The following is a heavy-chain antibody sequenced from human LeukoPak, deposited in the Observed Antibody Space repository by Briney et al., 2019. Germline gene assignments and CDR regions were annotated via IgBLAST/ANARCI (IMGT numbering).Heavy chain of an antibody. CDR1: GFTFDDYA. Sequence: GGSLRLSCSASGFTFDDYAMTWVRQAPGKGLEWVGFIRSVAHGRTTEYAASVKGRFTISRDDSKSIAYLQMNSLKTGDTAVYYCARGAMVRGANYYFDYWGQGTLVTVSS. CDR3: ARGAMVRGANYYFDY. V-gene: IGHV3-49*04. CDR2: IRSVAHGRTT. D-gene: IGHD3-10*01. J-gene: IGHJ4*02.